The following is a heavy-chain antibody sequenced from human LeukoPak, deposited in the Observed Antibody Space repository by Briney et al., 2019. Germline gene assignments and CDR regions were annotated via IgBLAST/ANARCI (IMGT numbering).Heavy chain of an antibody. J-gene: IGHJ4*02. D-gene: IGHD4-23*01. V-gene: IGHV3-48*03. CDR1: GFTFSSYE. Sequence: GGSLRLSCAASGFTFSSYEMNWVRQAPGEGLEWVSYISSSGSTIYYADSVKGRFTISRDNAKNSLYLQMNSLRAEDTAVYYCATGGNSVAVFDYWGQGTLVTVSS. CDR3: ATGGNSVAVFDY. CDR2: ISSSGSTI.